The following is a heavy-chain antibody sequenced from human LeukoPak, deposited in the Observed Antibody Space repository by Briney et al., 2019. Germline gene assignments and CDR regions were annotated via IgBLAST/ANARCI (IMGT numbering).Heavy chain of an antibody. V-gene: IGHV3-48*04. CDR1: GFTFSSYV. D-gene: IGHD3-22*01. Sequence: GGSLRLSCAASGFTFSSYVMHWVRQAPGKGLEWVSYISSSGSTIYYADSVKGRFTISRDNAKNSLYLQMNSLRAEDTAVYYCARDEYYYDSSGYSRSDAFDIWGQGTMVTVSS. CDR2: ISSSGSTI. J-gene: IGHJ3*02. CDR3: ARDEYYYDSSGYSRSDAFDI.